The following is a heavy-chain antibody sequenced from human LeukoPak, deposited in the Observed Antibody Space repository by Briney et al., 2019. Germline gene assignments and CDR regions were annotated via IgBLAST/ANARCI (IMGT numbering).Heavy chain of an antibody. Sequence: PGGSLRLSCAASGFTFSSYAMSWVRQAPGKGLEWVSAISGSGGSTYYAGSVKGRFTISRDNSENTLYLQMNSLRAEDTAVYYCAKAVVVVPAGIFDYWGQGTLVTVSS. D-gene: IGHD2-2*01. CDR1: GFTFSSYA. CDR2: ISGSGGST. J-gene: IGHJ4*02. CDR3: AKAVVVVPAGIFDY. V-gene: IGHV3-23*01.